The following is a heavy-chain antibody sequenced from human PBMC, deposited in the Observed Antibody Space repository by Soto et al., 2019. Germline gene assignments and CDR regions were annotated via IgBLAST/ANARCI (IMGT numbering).Heavy chain of an antibody. V-gene: IGHV4-4*02. CDR2: IYHSGST. CDR1: GGSISSSNW. CDR3: AREKSGSSN. D-gene: IGHD1-26*01. J-gene: IGHJ4*02. Sequence: SETLSLTCAVSGGSISSSNWLSWVRQPPGKGLEWIGKIYHSGSTNYNPSLKSRVTISVDKSKNQFPLKVNSVTAADTAVYYCAREKSGSSNWVRGILVTVSS.